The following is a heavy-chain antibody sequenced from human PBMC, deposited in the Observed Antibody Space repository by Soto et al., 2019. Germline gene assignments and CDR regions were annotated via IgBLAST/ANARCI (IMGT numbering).Heavy chain of an antibody. CDR3: ARDRGATEENGHFDY. D-gene: IGHD2-8*01. CDR1: GYTFTSYG. V-gene: IGHV1-18*01. CDR2: ISAYNGNT. J-gene: IGHJ4*02. Sequence: VQLVQSGAEVKKPGASVKVSCRASGYTFTSYGISWVRQAPGQGLEGMGGISAYNGNTNYARKLQGRVTMTTDTSTSTAYMELRSLRSADTAVYYCARDRGATEENGHFDYWGQGTLVTVSS.